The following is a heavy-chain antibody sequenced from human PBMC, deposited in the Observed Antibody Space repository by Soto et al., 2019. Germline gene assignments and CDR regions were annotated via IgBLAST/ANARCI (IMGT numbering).Heavy chain of an antibody. CDR1: GYTFTSYY. D-gene: IGHD3-10*01. Sequence: ASVKVSCKASGYTFTSYYMHWVRQAPGQGLEWMGIINPSGGSTSYAQKFQGRVTMTRDTSTSTVYMELSSLRSEDTAVYYCAREGRITMVRGVPPGFDPWGQGTLVTVSS. J-gene: IGHJ5*02. V-gene: IGHV1-46*01. CDR2: INPSGGST. CDR3: AREGRITMVRGVPPGFDP.